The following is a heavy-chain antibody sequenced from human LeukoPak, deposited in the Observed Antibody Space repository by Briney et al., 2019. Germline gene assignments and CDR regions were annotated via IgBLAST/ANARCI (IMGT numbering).Heavy chain of an antibody. V-gene: IGHV1-2*02. D-gene: IGHD6-13*01. CDR3: AREARIAAASGF. Sequence: ASVKVSCKASGYTFTSYAMNWVRQAPGQGLEWMGWINPNSGGTNYAQKFQGRVTMTRDTSISTAYMELSRLRSDDTAVYYCAREARIAAASGFWGQGTLVTVSS. CDR2: INPNSGGT. CDR1: GYTFTSYA. J-gene: IGHJ4*02.